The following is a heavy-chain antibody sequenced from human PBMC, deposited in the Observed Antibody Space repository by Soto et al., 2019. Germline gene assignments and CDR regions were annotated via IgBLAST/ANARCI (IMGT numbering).Heavy chain of an antibody. CDR3: AKDVYYDSSGYRYYGMDV. CDR2: ISGSGGST. Sequence: GRSLRLSCAASGFTFSSYAMSWVRQAPGKGLEWVSAISGSGGSTYYADSVKGRFTISRDNSKNTLYLQMNSLRAEDTAVYYCAKDVYYDSSGYRYYGMDVWGQGTTVTVSS. V-gene: IGHV3-23*01. CDR1: GFTFSSYA. D-gene: IGHD3-22*01. J-gene: IGHJ6*02.